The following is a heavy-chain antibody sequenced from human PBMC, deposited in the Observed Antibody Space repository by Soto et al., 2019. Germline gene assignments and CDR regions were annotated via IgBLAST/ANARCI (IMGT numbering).Heavy chain of an antibody. CDR3: AKALAARLATYYYYGMDV. D-gene: IGHD6-6*01. CDR2: ISYDGSNK. J-gene: IGHJ6*02. CDR1: GFTFSSYG. V-gene: IGHV3-30*18. Sequence: GGSLRLSCAASGFTFSSYGMLWVRQAPGKGLEWVAVISYDGSNKYYADSVKGRFTISRDNSKNTLYLQMNSLRAEDTAVYYCAKALAARLATYYYYGMDVWGQGTTVTVSS.